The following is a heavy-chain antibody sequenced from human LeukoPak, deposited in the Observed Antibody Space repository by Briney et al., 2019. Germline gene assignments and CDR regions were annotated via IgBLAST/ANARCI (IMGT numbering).Heavy chain of an antibody. CDR1: GFTFSDYY. V-gene: IGHV3-11*01. D-gene: IGHD3-10*01. Sequence: GGSLRLSCAASGFTFSDYYMTWIRQAPGKGLEWVSYISSSGSTIYYVDSVKGRFTISRDNAKNSLYLQMNSLRAEDTAVYYCAKNYYGSGSPFPDAFDIWGQGTMVTVSS. J-gene: IGHJ3*02. CDR3: AKNYYGSGSPFPDAFDI. CDR2: ISSSGSTI.